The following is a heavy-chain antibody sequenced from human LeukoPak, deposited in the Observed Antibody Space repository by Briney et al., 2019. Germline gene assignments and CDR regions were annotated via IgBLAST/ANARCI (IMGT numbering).Heavy chain of an antibody. V-gene: IGHV4-59*01. CDR3: ARAHCSGGSCYFDY. J-gene: IGHJ4*02. CDR2: IYYSGST. D-gene: IGHD2-15*01. CDR1: GGSISSYY. Sequence: KSSETLSLTCTVSGGSISSYYWSWIRQPPGKGLEWIGYIYYSGSTNYNPSLKSRVTISVDTSKNQFSLKLSSVTAADTAVYYCARAHCSGGSCYFDYWGQGTLVTVSS.